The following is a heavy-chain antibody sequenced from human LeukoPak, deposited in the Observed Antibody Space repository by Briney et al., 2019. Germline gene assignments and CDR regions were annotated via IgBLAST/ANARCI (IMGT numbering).Heavy chain of an antibody. D-gene: IGHD1-1*01. CDR2: ISPILGIA. Sequence: SVKVSCKASGGTFSSDSISWVRQAPGQGLEWMGRISPILGIANYAQKVQGRLTLTADKSTSTTYMELSSLNSEDTAVYYCARTTGTPDGNWFDPWGQGTLVTVSS. CDR1: GGTFSSDS. CDR3: ARTTGTPDGNWFDP. J-gene: IGHJ5*02. V-gene: IGHV1-69*02.